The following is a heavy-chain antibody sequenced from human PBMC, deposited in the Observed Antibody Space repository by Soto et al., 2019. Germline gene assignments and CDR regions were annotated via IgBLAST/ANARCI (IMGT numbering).Heavy chain of an antibody. V-gene: IGHV4-4*02. D-gene: IGHD3-10*01. Sequence: QVQLQESGPGLVKPSGTLSLTCAVSGGFISRSNWWSWVRQPPGKGLEWIGEIYHSGSSNYNPSLKRRVTISVDKSKNQVSLTLNSVTAADTAVYYWARAPGGSGRGYFDYWGQGALVTVSS. CDR1: GGFISRSNW. J-gene: IGHJ4*02. CDR2: IYHSGSS. CDR3: ARAPGGSGRGYFDY.